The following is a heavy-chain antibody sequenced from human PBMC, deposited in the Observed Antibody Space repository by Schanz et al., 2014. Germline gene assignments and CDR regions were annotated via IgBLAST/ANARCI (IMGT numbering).Heavy chain of an antibody. CDR2: IWYDENNK. CDR1: GFTFSSYG. D-gene: IGHD2-21*01. V-gene: IGHV3-33*01. J-gene: IGHJ4*02. CDR3: GRTNCRRKINFDY. Sequence: QVQLVESGGGVVQFGRSLRLSCVASGFTFSSYGMHWVRQAPGKGLAWVAVIWYDENNKYYADSVKDRFTMSRDNSKNTLYLQMNSLRAEDAAVYYCGRTNCRRKINFDYWGRGTLVTVSS.